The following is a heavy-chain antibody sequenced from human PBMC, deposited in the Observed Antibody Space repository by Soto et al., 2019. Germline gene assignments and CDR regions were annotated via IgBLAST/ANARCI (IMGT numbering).Heavy chain of an antibody. V-gene: IGHV2-5*01. D-gene: IGHD6-13*01. CDR3: AHESYHNSWYVY. J-gene: IGHJ4*02. Sequence: SGPTLVNPTQTLTLTCTFSGFSLSTGGVGVDWIRQTPGQALEWLGLIYWTDEKRYSPSLRNRLTITKDTSKNQVVLTMTNMDPVNTGTYYCAHESYHNSWYVYWGQGTPVTVSS. CDR2: IYWTDEK. CDR1: GFSLSTGGVG.